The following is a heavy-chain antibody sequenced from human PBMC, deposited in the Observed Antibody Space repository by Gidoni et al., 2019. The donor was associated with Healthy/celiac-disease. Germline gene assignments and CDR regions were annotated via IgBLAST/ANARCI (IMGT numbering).Heavy chain of an antibody. J-gene: IGHJ6*02. Sequence: QVQLVQSGAEVKKPGASVKVSCKASGYTFPGYYLHWVRPAPGQGPEWMGWINPNSGGTNYAQKFQGRVTMTRDTSISTAYMELSRLRSDDTAVYYCARVPPTVVTPVGHLRYYYYYGMDVWGQGTTVTVSS. V-gene: IGHV1-2*02. CDR2: INPNSGGT. CDR3: ARVPPTVVTPVGHLRYYYYYGMDV. CDR1: GYTFPGYY. D-gene: IGHD4-17*01.